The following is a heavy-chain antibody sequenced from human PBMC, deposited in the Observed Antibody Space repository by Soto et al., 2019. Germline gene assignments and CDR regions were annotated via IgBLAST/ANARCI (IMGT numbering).Heavy chain of an antibody. Sequence: EVQLLESGGGLVQPGGSLRLSCAASGFTFSSYAMSWVRQAPGKGLGWVSAVSGSGVSTYYADSVKGRFTISSDTSKNSLYLQMNSLRAEDTAVYYCAKGRISSWFPTANWFDPWGQGNLVTVSS. D-gene: IGHD6-13*01. V-gene: IGHV3-23*01. CDR3: AKGRISSWFPTANWFDP. CDR1: GFTFSSYA. CDR2: VSGSGVST. J-gene: IGHJ5*02.